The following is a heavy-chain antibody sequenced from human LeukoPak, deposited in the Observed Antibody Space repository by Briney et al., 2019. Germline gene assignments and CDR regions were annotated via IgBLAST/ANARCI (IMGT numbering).Heavy chain of an antibody. CDR2: ISSSGYTI. V-gene: IGHV3-48*03. CDR3: ARSRSIAGDGFDV. CDR1: GFTFSGYE. J-gene: IGHJ3*01. Sequence: GGSLRLSCVASGFTFSGYEMNWVRQAPGKGPEWVSYISSSGYTIYYADSVKGRFTVSRDNAKNSLYLQMNSLRAEDTAVHFCARSRSIAGDGFDVWGQGTMVTVSS. D-gene: IGHD2-21*01.